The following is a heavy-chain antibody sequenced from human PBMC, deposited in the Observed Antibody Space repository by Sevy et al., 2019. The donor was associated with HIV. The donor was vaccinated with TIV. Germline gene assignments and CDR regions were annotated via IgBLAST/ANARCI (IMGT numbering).Heavy chain of an antibody. CDR1: GYSIRNGYY. CDR3: ARDRKYPLYYFDY. Sequence: SETLSLTCTVSGYSIRNGYYWAWIRQPPGKGLEWIGSIHHSGITHYNPSLKSRVIISVDTSKNQVSLELSSVTAADTAMYYCARDRKYPLYYFDYWGQGILFTVSS. CDR2: IHHSGIT. J-gene: IGHJ4*02. V-gene: IGHV4-38-2*02. D-gene: IGHD6-6*01.